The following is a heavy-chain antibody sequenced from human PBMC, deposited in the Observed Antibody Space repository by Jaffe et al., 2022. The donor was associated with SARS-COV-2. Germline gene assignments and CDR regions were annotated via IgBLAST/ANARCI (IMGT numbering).Heavy chain of an antibody. CDR1: GFTFSSYS. Sequence: EVQLVESGGGLVKPGGSLRLSCAASGFTFSSYSMNWVRQAPGKGLEWVSSISSSSSYIYYADSVKGRFTISRDNAKNSLYLQMNSLRAEDTAVYYCARVRRSYGDSPSDYYYGMDVWGQGTTVTVSS. CDR3: ARVRRSYGDSPSDYYYGMDV. CDR2: ISSSSSYI. V-gene: IGHV3-21*01. D-gene: IGHD4-17*01. J-gene: IGHJ6*02.